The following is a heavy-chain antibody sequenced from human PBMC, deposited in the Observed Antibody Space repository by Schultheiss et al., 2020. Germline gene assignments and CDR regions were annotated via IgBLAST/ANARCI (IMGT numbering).Heavy chain of an antibody. J-gene: IGHJ6*02. D-gene: IGHD2-15*01. CDR3: ARDGIYCSGGSCYSGGMDV. Sequence: GGSLRLSCAASGFTFSSYGMHWVRQAPGKGLEWVAVISYDGSNKYYADSVKGRFTISRDNSKNTLYLQMNSLRAEDTAVYYCARDGIYCSGGSCYSGGMDVWGQGTTVTVSS. CDR2: ISYDGSNK. V-gene: IGHV3-30*03. CDR1: GFTFSSYG.